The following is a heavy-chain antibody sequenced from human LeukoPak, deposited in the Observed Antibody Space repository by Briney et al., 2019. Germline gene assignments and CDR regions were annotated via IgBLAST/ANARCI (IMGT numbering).Heavy chain of an antibody. V-gene: IGHV4-34*01. CDR2: INHSGST. J-gene: IGHJ3*02. Sequence: PSETLSLTCAVYGGSFSYYYWNWIRQSPGKGLEWIGEINHSGSTNYNVSLKSRVTISVDTSKNQFSLKLSSVTAADTAVYYCASQPGLVRGDDAFDIWGQGTMVTVSS. CDR3: ASQPGLVRGDDAFDI. D-gene: IGHD6-19*01. CDR1: GGSFSYYY.